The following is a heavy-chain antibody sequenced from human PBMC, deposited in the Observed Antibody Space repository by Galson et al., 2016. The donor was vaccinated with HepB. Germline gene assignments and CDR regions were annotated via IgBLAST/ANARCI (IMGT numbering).Heavy chain of an antibody. CDR3: ARVTDMAPWLEYYFDY. CDR2: VYYSGST. CDR1: GGSISSYY. Sequence: SETLSLTCTVSGGSISSYYWSWIRQPPGKGLEWIGYVYYSGSTSYNPSLRSRVTISVNTSKNQFSLKLSSVTAADTAVYYCARVTDMAPWLEYYFDYWGQGTLVTVSS. J-gene: IGHJ4*02. V-gene: IGHV4-59*01. D-gene: IGHD5-18*01.